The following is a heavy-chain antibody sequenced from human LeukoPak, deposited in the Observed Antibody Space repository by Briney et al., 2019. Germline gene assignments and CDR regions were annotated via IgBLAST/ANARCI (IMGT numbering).Heavy chain of an antibody. D-gene: IGHD6-19*01. CDR2: ISSSGSTI. CDR1: EFTFSSYS. Sequence: HPGGSLRLSCAASEFTFSSYSMNWVRQAPGKGLEWVSYISSSGSTIYYADSVKGRFTISRDNAKNSLYLQMNSLRAEDTAVYYCARDSSGWYHWFDPWGQGTLVIVSS. CDR3: ARDSSGWYHWFDP. V-gene: IGHV3-48*04. J-gene: IGHJ5*02.